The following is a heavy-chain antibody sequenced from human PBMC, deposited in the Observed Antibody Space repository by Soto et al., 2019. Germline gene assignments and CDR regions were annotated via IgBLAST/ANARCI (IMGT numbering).Heavy chain of an antibody. CDR3: ARDSAQGELVYYYYGMDV. J-gene: IGHJ6*02. D-gene: IGHD3-10*01. CDR2: INPSGGST. Sequence: ASVKVSCKASGYTFTSYYMHWVRQAPGQGLEWMGIINPSGGSTSYAQKFQGRVTMTRDTSTSTVYMELSSLRSEDTAVYYCARDSAQGELVYYYYGMDVWGQGTTVTVSS. V-gene: IGHV1-46*01. CDR1: GYTFTSYY.